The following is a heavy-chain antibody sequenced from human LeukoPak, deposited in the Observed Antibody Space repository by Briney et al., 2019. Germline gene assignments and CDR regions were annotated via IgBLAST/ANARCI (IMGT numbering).Heavy chain of an antibody. J-gene: IGHJ4*02. V-gene: IGHV3-30*18. CDR2: ISYDGRNK. CDR1: GFTFGSYG. Sequence: GGSLRLSCAASGFTFGSYGMHWVRQAPGKGLEWVADISYDGRNKYYVDSVKGRFTISRDNSKNTLYLQMNSLRAEDTAVYYYAKDWHTVTSFDYWGQGTLVTVSS. D-gene: IGHD4-17*01. CDR3: AKDWHTVTSFDY.